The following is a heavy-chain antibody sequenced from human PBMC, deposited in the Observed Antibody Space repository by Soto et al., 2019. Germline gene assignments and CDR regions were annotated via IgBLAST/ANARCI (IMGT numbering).Heavy chain of an antibody. CDR1: GFTVSSNY. CDR2: IYSGGST. CDR3: ARLNSSSWYGYYYGMDV. Sequence: GRSLRLSCAASGFTVSSNYMGWVRQAPGKGLEWVSVIYSGGSTYYADSVKGRFTISRDNSKNTLYLQMNSLRAEDTAVYYCARLNSSSWYGYYYGMDVWGQGPTVTVSS. V-gene: IGHV3-53*01. J-gene: IGHJ6*02. D-gene: IGHD6-13*01.